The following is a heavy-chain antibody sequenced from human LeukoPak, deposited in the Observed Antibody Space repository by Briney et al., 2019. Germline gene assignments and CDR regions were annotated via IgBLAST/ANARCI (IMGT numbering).Heavy chain of an antibody. V-gene: IGHV3-30*18. CDR3: AKDLMWLAYYYYYGMDV. Sequence: PGGSLRLSCAASGFTFSSYGMHWVRQAPGKGLEWVAVISYDGSNKYYADSVKGRFTISRDNSKNTLYLQMNSLRAEDTAVYYCAKDLMWLAYYYYYGMDVWGQGTTVTVSS. J-gene: IGHJ6*02. CDR2: ISYDGSNK. CDR1: GFTFSSYG. D-gene: IGHD6-19*01.